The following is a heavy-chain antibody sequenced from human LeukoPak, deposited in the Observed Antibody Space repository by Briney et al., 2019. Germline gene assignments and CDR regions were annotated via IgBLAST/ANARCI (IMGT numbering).Heavy chain of an antibody. CDR3: ATYSSGGSCYPDY. D-gene: IGHD2-15*01. CDR1: GGSISSGGYY. Sequence: SETLSLTCTVSGGSISSGGYYWSWIRQPPGKGLEWIGYIYHSGSTYYNPSLKSRVTTSVDRSKNQFSLKLSSVTAADTAVYYCATYSSGGSCYPDYWGQGTLVTVSS. J-gene: IGHJ4*02. V-gene: IGHV4-30-2*01. CDR2: IYHSGST.